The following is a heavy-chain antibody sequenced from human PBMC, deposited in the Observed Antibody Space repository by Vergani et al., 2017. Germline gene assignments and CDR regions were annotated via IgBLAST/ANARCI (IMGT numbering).Heavy chain of an antibody. V-gene: IGHV4-34*02. D-gene: IGHD1-26*01. CDR3: ASRRPRLNLGSKSNAGTFDS. CDR2: ITAIGSA. J-gene: IGHJ4*02. CDR1: GGSLSGYF. Sequence: QVHLQQRGAGVLKNSETLSLTCGVIGGSLSGYFWSWSRQSPGRGLEWIGEITAIGSATYSQSATSRVTISVDTDRGEFTLTVTSVTAADTGLYFCASRRPRLNLGSKSNAGTFDSWGQGTLVTVSS.